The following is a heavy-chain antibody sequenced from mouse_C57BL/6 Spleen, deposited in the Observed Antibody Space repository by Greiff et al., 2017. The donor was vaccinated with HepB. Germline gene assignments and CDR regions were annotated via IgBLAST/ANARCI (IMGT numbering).Heavy chain of an antibody. Sequence: EVQLQQSGTVLVRPGASVKMSCKTSGYTFTSYWMHWVKQRPGQGLEWIGDIYPGNSDTNYNQKFKGKAKLTAVTSASTAYMELSSLTYEDSAVYYCTRLGGSEFAYWGQGTMVTVSA. J-gene: IGHJ3*01. CDR2: IYPGNSDT. CDR1: GYTFTSYW. CDR3: TRLGGSEFAY. V-gene: IGHV1-5*01. D-gene: IGHD1-1*02.